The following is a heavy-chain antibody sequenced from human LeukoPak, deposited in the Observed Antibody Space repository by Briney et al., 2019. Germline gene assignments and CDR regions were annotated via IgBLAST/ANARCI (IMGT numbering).Heavy chain of an antibody. CDR1: EGTFSSYA. V-gene: IGHV1-8*03. Sequence: SSVKVSCKASEGTFSSYAISWVGQAPGQRLGWMGWMNPKSGDTGYAPKFQGRVFITRDTSINTAYMELSSLGSDDTAVYYCARDGRGSRSSWFDPWGQGTLVIVSS. J-gene: IGHJ5*02. CDR2: MNPKSGDT. CDR3: ARDGRGSRSSWFDP. D-gene: IGHD3-10*01.